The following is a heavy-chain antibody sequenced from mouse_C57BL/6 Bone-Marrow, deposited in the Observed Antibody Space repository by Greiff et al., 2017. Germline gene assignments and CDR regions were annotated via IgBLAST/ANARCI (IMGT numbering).Heavy chain of an antibody. J-gene: IGHJ2*01. CDR3: ARLGDYDDFGY. D-gene: IGHD2-4*01. CDR2: IDPSDSYT. Sequence: VQLQQSGAELVKPGASVKLSCKASGYTFTSYWLQWVKQRPGQGLEWIGEIDPSDSYTNYNQKFKGKATLTVDTSSSTAYMQLSSLTSEDSAVYYCARLGDYDDFGYWGQGTTLTGSS. CDR1: GYTFTSYW. V-gene: IGHV1-50*01.